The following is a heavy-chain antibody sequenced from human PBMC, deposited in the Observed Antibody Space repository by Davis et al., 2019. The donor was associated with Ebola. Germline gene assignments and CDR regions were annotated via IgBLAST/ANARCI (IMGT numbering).Heavy chain of an antibody. D-gene: IGHD2-21*02. CDR1: GYTFTSYY. CDR3: AKFQTAITHTWFDP. Sequence: ASVKVSCKASGYTFTSYYMNWVRQAPGQGLEWMGVINPSAGYTNYAQKFQGRVTITRDTSTSTVYMEVTRLRSDDTAVYYCAKFQTAITHTWFDPWGQGTLVTVSS. CDR2: INPSAGYT. J-gene: IGHJ5*02. V-gene: IGHV1-46*01.